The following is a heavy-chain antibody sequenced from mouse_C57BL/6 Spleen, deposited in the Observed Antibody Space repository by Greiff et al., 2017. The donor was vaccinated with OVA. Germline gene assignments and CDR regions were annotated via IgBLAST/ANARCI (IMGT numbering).Heavy chain of an antibody. CDR1: GYTFTSYW. CDR3: ARLGYDGYYEDFDY. D-gene: IGHD2-3*01. CDR2: INPSNGGT. Sequence: QVQLKQPGTELVKPGASVKLSCKASGYTFTSYWMHWVKQRPGQGLEWIGNINPSNGGTNYNEKFKSKATLTVDKSSSTAYMQLSSLTSEDSAVYYCARLGYDGYYEDFDYWGQGTTLTVSS. V-gene: IGHV1-53*01. J-gene: IGHJ2*01.